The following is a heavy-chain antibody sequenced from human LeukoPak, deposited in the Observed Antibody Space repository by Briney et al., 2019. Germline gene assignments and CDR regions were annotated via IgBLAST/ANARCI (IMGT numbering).Heavy chain of an antibody. Sequence: GGSLRLSCAASGFTVSSNYMSWVRQAPGKGLEWVSVIYSGGSTYYADSVKGRFTISRDNSKNTLYLRMNSLRAEDTAVYYCARAGGYSYGYVMAWGQGTLVTVSS. CDR2: IYSGGST. J-gene: IGHJ5*02. V-gene: IGHV3-66*01. CDR1: GFTVSSNY. CDR3: ARAGGYSYGYVMA. D-gene: IGHD5-18*01.